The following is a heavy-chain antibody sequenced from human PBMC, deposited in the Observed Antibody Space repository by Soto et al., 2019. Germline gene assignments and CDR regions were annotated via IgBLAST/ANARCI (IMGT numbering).Heavy chain of an antibody. D-gene: IGHD1-26*01. V-gene: IGHV3-74*03. CDR1: GFTFSSYW. CDR2: IRSDGTAT. J-gene: IGHJ5*02. CDR3: AKELAGGQCDH. Sequence: EMQLVESGGGLVQPGGSLRLSCVASGFTFSSYWMHWVRQDPGKGLVWVSSIRSDGTATQYADSVKGRFTVSRDNAKNTLYLQMTGLRAEDTAVYYWAKELAGGQCDHWGQGTLVTVSS.